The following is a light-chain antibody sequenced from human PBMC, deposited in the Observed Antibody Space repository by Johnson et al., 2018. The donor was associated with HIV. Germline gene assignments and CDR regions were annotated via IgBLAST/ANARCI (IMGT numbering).Light chain of an antibody. Sequence: QSVLSQPPSVSAAPGQKVTIYCSGSRSNTGRNYASWYQQLPGTAPKLLIYEKNKRPSGIPDRFSASKSGTSATLVITGLQTGDEADYYCGAWDSSLSAHFVFGTGTKVTVL. CDR3: GAWDSSLSAHFV. CDR1: RSNTGRNY. CDR2: EKN. V-gene: IGLV1-51*02. J-gene: IGLJ1*01.